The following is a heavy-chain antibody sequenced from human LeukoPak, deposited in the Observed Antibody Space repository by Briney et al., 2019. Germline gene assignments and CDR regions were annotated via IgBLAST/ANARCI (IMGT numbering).Heavy chain of an antibody. CDR3: ARSDYETSGYYSH. CDR2: IYPGDSDT. D-gene: IGHD3-22*01. V-gene: IGHV5-51*01. Sequence: GESLKISCKGSGYSFTNYWIGWVRQMPGKGLEWMGIIYPGDSDTTYSPSFQGQVTISADKSISTAYLQWSSLKASDTAMYYCARSDYETSGYYSHWGQGTLVTVSS. J-gene: IGHJ4*02. CDR1: GYSFTNYW.